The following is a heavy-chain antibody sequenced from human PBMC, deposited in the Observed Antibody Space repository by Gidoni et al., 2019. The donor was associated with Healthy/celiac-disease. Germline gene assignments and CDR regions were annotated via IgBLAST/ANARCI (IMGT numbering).Heavy chain of an antibody. J-gene: IGHJ3*02. CDR3: ARAPSHGHDAFDI. Sequence: EVQLVESGRGLVKPGWSLRLSCAASGFTFSSYSMNWVRQAPGKGLEWVSSISSSSSYIYYADSVKGRFTISRDNAKNSLYLQMNSLRAEDTAVYYCARAPSHGHDAFDIWGQGTMVTVSS. V-gene: IGHV3-21*01. CDR2: ISSSSSYI. CDR1: GFTFSSYS. D-gene: IGHD4-17*01.